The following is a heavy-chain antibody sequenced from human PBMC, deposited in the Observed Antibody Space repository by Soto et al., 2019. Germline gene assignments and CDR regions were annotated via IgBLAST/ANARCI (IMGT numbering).Heavy chain of an antibody. CDR2: GSA. CDR1: GGTFSIYT. Sequence: QVQLVQSGAEVKKPGSSVKVSCKPSGGTFSIYTISWVRQAPGQGLEWMGGSANSAQKFQGRLTVTADESTSTVYLELSSLTSEDTAVYYCAREGPPDIAWFDPWGQGTLVSVSS. D-gene: IGHD2-15*01. CDR3: AREGPPDIAWFDP. V-gene: IGHV1-69*01. J-gene: IGHJ5*02.